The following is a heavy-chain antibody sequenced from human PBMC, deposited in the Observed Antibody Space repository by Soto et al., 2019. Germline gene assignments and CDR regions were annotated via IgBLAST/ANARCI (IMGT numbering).Heavy chain of an antibody. CDR2: IIPVFRTS. V-gene: IGHV1-69*18. J-gene: IGHJ4*02. CDR3: EKDGSWDGGGGES. Sequence: QVQLVQSGADLKKPGSSVKVSCSASGVTFSSYAFTWVRQAPVQGLEWMGNIIPVFRTSNYAQGFQGRLTISADESTKPIYMELSSLRSEDTAVYFCEKDGSWDGGGGESWGQGTLDIVSS. CDR1: GVTFSSYA. D-gene: IGHD3-16*01.